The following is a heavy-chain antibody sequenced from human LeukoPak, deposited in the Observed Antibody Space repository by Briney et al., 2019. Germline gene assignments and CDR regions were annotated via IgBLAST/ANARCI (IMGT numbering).Heavy chain of an antibody. J-gene: IGHJ4*02. CDR2: IIPIFHTA. Sequence: ASVKVSCKASGGDFSTYTINWVRQAPGQGLEWMGGIIPIFHTANYAHKFQGRVTITADESARTAYMELSSLGSDDTAVYYCARDHDSNVYYAQFAYWGQGTLITVSS. CDR1: GGDFSTYT. D-gene: IGHD3-22*01. CDR3: ARDHDSNVYYAQFAY. V-gene: IGHV1-69*13.